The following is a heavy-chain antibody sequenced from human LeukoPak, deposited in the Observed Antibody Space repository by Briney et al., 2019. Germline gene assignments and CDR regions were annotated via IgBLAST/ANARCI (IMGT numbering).Heavy chain of an antibody. V-gene: IGHV4-31*03. D-gene: IGHD2-15*01. Sequence: PSETLSLTCTVSGGSISSGGYYWSWIRQHPGKGLEWSGYIYYSGSTYYNPSLKSRVTISVDTSKNQFSLKLSSVTAADTAVYYCAREVVVVAATNYYFDYWGQGTLVTVSS. CDR1: GGSISSGGYY. CDR2: IYYSGST. J-gene: IGHJ4*02. CDR3: AREVVVVAATNYYFDY.